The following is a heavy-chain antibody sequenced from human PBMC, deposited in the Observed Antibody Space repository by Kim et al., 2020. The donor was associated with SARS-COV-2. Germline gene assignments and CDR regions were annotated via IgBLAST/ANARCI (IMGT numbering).Heavy chain of an antibody. J-gene: IGHJ6*02. CDR2: TT. Sequence: TTEDAASVKGRFTIARDDAKSIAYLQMNSLKTEDTAVYYCTRVGYYYGMDVWGQGTTVTVSS. V-gene: IGHV3-49*02. CDR3: TRVGYYYGMDV.